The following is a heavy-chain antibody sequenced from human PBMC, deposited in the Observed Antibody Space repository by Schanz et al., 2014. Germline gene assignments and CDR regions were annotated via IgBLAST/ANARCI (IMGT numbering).Heavy chain of an antibody. J-gene: IGHJ3*02. CDR3: ARVALPGYSSPRDAFDI. D-gene: IGHD5-18*01. V-gene: IGHV3-21*01. Sequence: ERLVESGGGVVQPGRSLRLSCAASGFTFSSYWMHWVRQVPGKGLEWVSSISYGTSYIYYAESVKGRFTISRDNAKNSLYLQMNGLRAEDTAVYYCARVALPGYSSPRDAFDIWGQGTMVTVSS. CDR2: ISYGTSYI. CDR1: GFTFSSYW.